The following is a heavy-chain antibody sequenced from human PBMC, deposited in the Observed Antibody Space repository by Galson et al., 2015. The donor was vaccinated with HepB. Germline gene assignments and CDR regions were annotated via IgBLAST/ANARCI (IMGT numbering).Heavy chain of an antibody. CDR2: FDPEDGET. CDR3: ATDIAVAVNAGYNY. J-gene: IGHJ4*02. Sequence: SVKVSCKVSGYTLTELSMHWVRQAPGKGLEWMGGFDPEDGETIYAQKFQGRVTMTEDTSTDTAYMELSSLRSEDTAVYYCATDIAVAVNAGYNYWGQGTLVTVSS. D-gene: IGHD6-19*01. CDR1: GYTLTELS. V-gene: IGHV1-24*01.